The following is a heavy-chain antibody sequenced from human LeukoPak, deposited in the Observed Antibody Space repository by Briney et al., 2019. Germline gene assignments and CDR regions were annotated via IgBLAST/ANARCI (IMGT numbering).Heavy chain of an antibody. Sequence: SQTLSLTCTVSGASISSGDYFWTWIRQPPGKGLEWIGYIFYSGTTNYNPSLKSRVTISVDTSKNQFSLKLSSVTAADTAVYYCAGTMYYYGTSHFDYWGQGTLVTVSS. J-gene: IGHJ4*02. CDR1: GASISSGDYF. CDR3: AGTMYYYGTSHFDY. CDR2: IFYSGTT. D-gene: IGHD3-22*01. V-gene: IGHV4-61*08.